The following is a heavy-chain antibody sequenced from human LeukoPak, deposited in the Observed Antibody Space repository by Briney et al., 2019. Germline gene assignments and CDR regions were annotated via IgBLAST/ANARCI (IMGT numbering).Heavy chain of an antibody. V-gene: IGHV1-2*02. J-gene: IGHJ4*02. CDR1: GYTFTGYY. D-gene: IGHD3-3*01. CDR3: ARADITIIKYYFDY. CDR2: INPNSGGT. Sequence: ASVKVSCKASGYTFTGYYMHWVRQAPGQGVEWMGWINPNSGGTNYAQKFQGRVTMTRDTSISTAYMELSRLRSDDTAVYYCARADITIIKYYFDYWGQGTLVTVSS.